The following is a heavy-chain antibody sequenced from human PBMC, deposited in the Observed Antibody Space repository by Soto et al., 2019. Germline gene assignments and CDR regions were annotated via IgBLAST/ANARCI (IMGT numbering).Heavy chain of an antibody. J-gene: IGHJ4*02. D-gene: IGHD2-2*01. V-gene: IGHV1-18*04. CDR2: ISAYNGNT. CDR1: GYTITSYG. CDR3: AREVWYCSSTSCPFDY. Sequence: GASWKVSWKASGYTITSYGISWVRQAPGQGLEWMGWISAYNGNTNYAQKLQVRVTMTTDTSTSTAYMELRSLRSDHTAVYYCAREVWYCSSTSCPFDYWGQGTLVTVSS.